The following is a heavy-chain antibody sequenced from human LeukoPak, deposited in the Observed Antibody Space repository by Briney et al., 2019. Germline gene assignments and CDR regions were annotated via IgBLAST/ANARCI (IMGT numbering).Heavy chain of an antibody. CDR1: GYTFTSHD. J-gene: IGHJ6*02. V-gene: IGHV1-8*01. CDR3: ARGGAMASGYYYYGMDV. D-gene: IGHD5-18*01. CDR2: MNPNSGNT. Sequence: ASVKVSCKASGYTFTSHDINWVRQATGQGLEWMGWMNPNSGNTGYAQKFQGRVTMTRNTSISTAYMELSSLRSEDTAVYYCARGGAMASGYYYYGMDVWGQGTTVTVSS.